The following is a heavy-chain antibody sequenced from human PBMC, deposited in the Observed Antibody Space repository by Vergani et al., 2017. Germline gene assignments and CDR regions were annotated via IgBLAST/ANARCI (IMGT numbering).Heavy chain of an antibody. D-gene: IGHD3-22*01. J-gene: IGHJ4*01. CDR1: GYTFSNYY. Sequence: QVQVVQSGAEVKKSGASVKVSCKTSGYTFSNYYMHWVRQAPGQGLEWMGIINPSGGHTNYAQKFQGRVTMTRDTSTSTVYMELSSLRPEDTALYYCAIVTDYYDSSGYYLDYWGHGTLVTVSS. V-gene: IGHV1-46*01. CDR3: AIVTDYYDSSGYYLDY. CDR2: INPSGGHT.